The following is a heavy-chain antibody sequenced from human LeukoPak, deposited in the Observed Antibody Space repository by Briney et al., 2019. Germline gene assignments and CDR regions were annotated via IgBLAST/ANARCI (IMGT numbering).Heavy chain of an antibody. Sequence: GGSLRLSCAASGFTFSSYAMSWVRQAPGKGLEWVSAISGSGGSTYYADSVKGRFTISRDNSKNTLYLQMNSLRAEDTAVYYCAKDVHVRGQIWSRFTPYFDYWGQGTLVTVSS. D-gene: IGHD5-18*01. CDR1: GFTFSSYA. J-gene: IGHJ4*02. CDR3: AKDVHVRGQIWSRFTPYFDY. CDR2: ISGSGGST. V-gene: IGHV3-23*01.